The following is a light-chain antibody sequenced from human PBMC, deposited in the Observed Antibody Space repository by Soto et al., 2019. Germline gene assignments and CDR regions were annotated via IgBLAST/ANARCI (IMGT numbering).Light chain of an antibody. CDR3: QQLNNYPIT. J-gene: IGKJ5*01. Sequence: IQLTQSPSSLSASVGDRVTITCRASQGVNSYLAWYQQKPGKAPKLLIYAASALQSGVPSRFSGTGSGTEFTLTISSLQPEDFATYYCQQLNNYPITFGQGTRLEIK. CDR1: QGVNSY. V-gene: IGKV1-9*01. CDR2: AAS.